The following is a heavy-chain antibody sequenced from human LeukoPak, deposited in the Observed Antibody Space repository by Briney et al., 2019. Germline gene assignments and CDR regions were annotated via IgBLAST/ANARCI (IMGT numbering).Heavy chain of an antibody. CDR1: GYMFTPYG. J-gene: IGHJ6*03. CDR2: ISAYIGNI. V-gene: IGHV1-18*01. CDR3: ASDRESYSPGANYYCYLDV. Sequence: ASVKVSCKASGYMFTPYGISRVRQAPGHGLEGMGWISAYIGNIDYPHKLQGRVTMTTDTSTSTAYMELRSLRSDDTAVYCCASDRESYSPGANYYCYLDVWGEGTTLTVSS. D-gene: IGHD1-26*01.